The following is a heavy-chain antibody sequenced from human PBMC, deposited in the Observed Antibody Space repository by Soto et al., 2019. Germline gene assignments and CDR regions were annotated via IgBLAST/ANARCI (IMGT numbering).Heavy chain of an antibody. V-gene: IGHV1-69*01. Sequence: QVQLVQSGAEVKKPGSSVKVSCKASGGTFSSYAINWVRQAPGQGLEWMGGIIPIFGTANYAQKFQGRVTITADESTSTAYMELSSLRSEDTAVYYCARGSFGDSVLPYYYYYYGMDVWGQGTTVTVSS. CDR1: GGTFSSYA. D-gene: IGHD3-22*01. J-gene: IGHJ6*02. CDR2: IIPIFGTA. CDR3: ARGSFGDSVLPYYYYYYGMDV.